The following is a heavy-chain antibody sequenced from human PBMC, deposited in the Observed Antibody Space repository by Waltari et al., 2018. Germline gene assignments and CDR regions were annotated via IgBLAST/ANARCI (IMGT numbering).Heavy chain of an antibody. V-gene: IGHV4-39*01. CDR2: AYYSCGP. CDR1: GGSIISTTYY. CDR3: ATHSANHDFHYYAMDV. J-gene: IGHJ6*02. D-gene: IGHD1-1*01. Sequence: QLQLQESGPGLVKPSETLSLTCIVSGGSIISTTYYLGWIRQPPGKGLEWIGSAYYSCGPNCNPLLKRRVTISVDTPNIRFPRKGSLLPAADTALYYFATHSANHDFHYYAMDVWGLGTTVTVSS.